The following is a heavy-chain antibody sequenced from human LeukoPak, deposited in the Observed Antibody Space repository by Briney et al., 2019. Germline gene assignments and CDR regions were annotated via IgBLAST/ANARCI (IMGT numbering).Heavy chain of an antibody. CDR3: ARDRGSGSY. Sequence: GGSLRLSCAASGFTFSSYAMSWVRQAPGKGLEWVSAISGSGGSTYYADSVKGRFTISRDNAKNSLYLQMNSLRAEDTAVYYCARDRGSGSYWGQGTLVTVSS. D-gene: IGHD1-26*01. CDR2: ISGSGGST. CDR1: GFTFSSYA. V-gene: IGHV3-23*01. J-gene: IGHJ4*02.